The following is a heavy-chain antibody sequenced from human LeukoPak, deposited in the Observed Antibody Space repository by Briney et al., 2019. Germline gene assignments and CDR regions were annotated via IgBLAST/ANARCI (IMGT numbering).Heavy chain of an antibody. CDR2: IYYSGST. J-gene: IGHJ3*02. V-gene: IGHV4-39*07. CDR3: AREGYGDYVYAFDI. D-gene: IGHD4-17*01. CDR1: GGSVSSSSYY. Sequence: SETLSLTCTVSGGSVSSSSYYWGWIRQPPGKGLVWIGSIYYSGSTYYNPSLKSRVTISVDTSKNQFSLKLSSVTAADTAVYYCAREGYGDYVYAFDIWGQGTMVTVSS.